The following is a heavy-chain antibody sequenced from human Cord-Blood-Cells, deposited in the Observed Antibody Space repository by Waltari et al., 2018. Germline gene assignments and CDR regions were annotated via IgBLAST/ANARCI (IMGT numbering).Heavy chain of an antibody. Sequence: QVQLVQSGAEVKKPGASVTVSCKASGYTFTGYSLPWVRQAPGPGLEWMGWINPNSGGTNYAQKFQGRVTMTRDTSISTAYMELSRLRSDDTAVYYCARVGLDCSSTSCYEYFQHWGQGTLVTVSS. CDR2: INPNSGGT. V-gene: IGHV1-2*02. D-gene: IGHD2-2*01. CDR3: ARVGLDCSSTSCYEYFQH. J-gene: IGHJ1*01. CDR1: GYTFTGYS.